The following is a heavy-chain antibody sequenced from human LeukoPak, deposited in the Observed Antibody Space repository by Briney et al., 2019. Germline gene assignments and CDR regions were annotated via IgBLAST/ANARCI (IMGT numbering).Heavy chain of an antibody. CDR3: VRGAGSYGDWDY. CDR1: GFTFSSYW. J-gene: IGHJ4*02. V-gene: IGHV3-74*01. CDR2: INSDGSST. D-gene: IGHD1-26*01. Sequence: GGSLRLSCAASGFTFSSYWMHWVRQPRGKGLVWVSRINSDGSSTSYADSVKGRFTISRDNAKNTLYLQVTSLRAEDTAVYYCVRGAGSYGDWDYWGQGTLVTVSS.